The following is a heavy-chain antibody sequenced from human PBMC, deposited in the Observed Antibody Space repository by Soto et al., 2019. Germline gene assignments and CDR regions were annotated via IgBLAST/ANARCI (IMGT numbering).Heavy chain of an antibody. CDR3: ARGGCPGSRCPYFES. J-gene: IGHJ4*02. V-gene: IGHV1-69*13. D-gene: IGHD2-2*01. CDR2: IIPVSGTP. CDR1: EGTFSDNA. Sequence: ASVKVSCKASEGTFSDNAINWMRQAPGQGLEWLGGIIPVSGTPYYAQSFQGRVTISADDSSTTAYLDLTSLKSEDTAIYFCARGGCPGSRCPYFESSGQGTRVTV.